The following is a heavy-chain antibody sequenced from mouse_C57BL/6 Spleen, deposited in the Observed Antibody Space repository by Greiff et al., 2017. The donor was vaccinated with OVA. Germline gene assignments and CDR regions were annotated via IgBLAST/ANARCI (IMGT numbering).Heavy chain of an antibody. CDR2: ISSGSSTI. CDR1: GFTFSDYG. D-gene: IGHD1-1*01. CDR3: AREVVVAPGDY. V-gene: IGHV5-17*01. Sequence: EVKVVESGGGLVKPGGSLKLSCAASGFTFSDYGMHWVRQAPEKGLEWVAYISSGSSTIYYADTVKGRFTISRDNAKNTLFLQMTSLRSEDTAMYYCAREVVVAPGDYWGQGTSVTVSS. J-gene: IGHJ4*01.